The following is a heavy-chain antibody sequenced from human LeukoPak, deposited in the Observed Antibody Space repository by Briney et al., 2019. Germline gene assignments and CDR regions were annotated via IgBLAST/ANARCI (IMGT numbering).Heavy chain of an antibody. J-gene: IGHJ4*02. V-gene: IGHV6-1*01. CDR1: GDSVSTNSAA. Sequence: SQTLSLTCAISGDSVSTNSAAWNWIRQSPSTRLEWLGRTYYRSKWYNDYAVSVKSRITINPDTSKNQFSLQLKSVTPEDTVLFFRQRTAYEILTGSTVWYFGYWGQGTLVTVSS. CDR3: QRTAYEILTGSTVWYFGY. CDR2: TYYRSKWYN. D-gene: IGHD3-9*01.